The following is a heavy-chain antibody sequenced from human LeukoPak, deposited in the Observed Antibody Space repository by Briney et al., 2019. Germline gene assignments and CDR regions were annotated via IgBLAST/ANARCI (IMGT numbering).Heavy chain of an antibody. CDR1: GGTFSNYA. CDR3: ARSYYGDYSYYFDY. J-gene: IGHJ4*02. D-gene: IGHD4-17*01. V-gene: IGHV1-69*05. CDR2: IIPIFGTA. Sequence: GASVKVSCKASGGTFSNYAISWVRQAPGQGLEWMGGIIPIFGTANYAQKFQGRVTITTDESTSTAYMELSSLRSEDTAVYYCARSYYGDYSYYFDYWGQGTLVTVSS.